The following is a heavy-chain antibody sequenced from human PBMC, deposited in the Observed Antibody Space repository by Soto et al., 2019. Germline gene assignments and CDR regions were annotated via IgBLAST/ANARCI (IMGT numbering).Heavy chain of an antibody. V-gene: IGHV3-23*01. D-gene: IGHD6-13*01. CDR2: ISGSGGST. CDR3: AKVAAGTFNGRNQKFDY. CDR1: GFTFSSYA. Sequence: PGGSLRLSCAASGFTFSSYAMSWVRQAPGKGKEWVSAISGSGGSTYYANSVKGRFTISRDNTKNTLYLQMNSLRAEDTAVYYCAKVAAGTFNGRNQKFDYWGQGTLVTVSS. J-gene: IGHJ4*02.